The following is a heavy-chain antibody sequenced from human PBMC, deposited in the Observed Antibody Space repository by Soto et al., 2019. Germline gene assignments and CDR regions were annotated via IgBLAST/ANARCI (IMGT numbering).Heavy chain of an antibody. Sequence: GESLKISCKGSGYSFSNQWIAWVRQMPGKGLEWMGIIYPGDSDTRYSPSFQGQVTISADKSISTAYLQWSSLQASDTATYYCARRAAAENYYYHGMDVWGQGTTVTVSS. CDR3: ARRAAAENYYYHGMDV. J-gene: IGHJ6*02. V-gene: IGHV5-51*01. CDR1: GYSFSNQW. CDR2: IYPGDSDT. D-gene: IGHD6-13*01.